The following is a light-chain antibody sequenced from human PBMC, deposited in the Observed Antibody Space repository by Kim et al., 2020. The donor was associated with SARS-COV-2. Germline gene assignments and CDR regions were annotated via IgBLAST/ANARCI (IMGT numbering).Light chain of an antibody. CDR1: QSVSSSY. J-gene: IGKJ3*01. V-gene: IGKV3-20*01. CDR2: GAS. Sequence: EIVLTQSPGTLYLSPGERATLSCRASQSVSSSYLAWYQQKPGQAPRLLIYGASSRATGIPDRFSGSGSGTDFTLTISRLEPEDFAVYYCQQYGSSPPITFGPGTKVDIK. CDR3: QQYGSSPPIT.